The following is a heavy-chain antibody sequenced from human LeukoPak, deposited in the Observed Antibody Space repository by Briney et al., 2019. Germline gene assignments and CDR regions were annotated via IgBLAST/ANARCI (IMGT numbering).Heavy chain of an antibody. CDR1: GGPISSYY. Sequence: SETLSLTCTVSGGPISSYYWSWIRQPPGKGLEWIGYIYYSGSTNYNPSLKSRVTISVDTSKNQFSLKLSSVTAADTAVYYCARDLGGSYHTRPLYYYYYGMDVWGQGTTVTVSS. CDR3: ARDLGGSYHTRPLYYYYYGMDV. J-gene: IGHJ6*02. V-gene: IGHV4-59*01. CDR2: IYYSGST. D-gene: IGHD1-26*01.